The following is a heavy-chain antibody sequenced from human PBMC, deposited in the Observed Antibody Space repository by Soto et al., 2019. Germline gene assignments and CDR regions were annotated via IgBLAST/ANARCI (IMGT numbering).Heavy chain of an antibody. D-gene: IGHD3-10*01. CDR1: GGYINSFC. V-gene: IGHV4-39*01. Sequence: LEPLSLPCTVSGGYINSFCWGWIRQNPGKGLEWIGSIYYSGSTYYNPSLKSRVTISVDTSKNQFSLKLSSVTAADTAVYYFSSGSMVYGSGSFDNWCDPWGQGTLVTVSS. CDR2: IYYSGST. CDR3: SSGSMVYGSGSFDNWCDP. J-gene: IGHJ5*02.